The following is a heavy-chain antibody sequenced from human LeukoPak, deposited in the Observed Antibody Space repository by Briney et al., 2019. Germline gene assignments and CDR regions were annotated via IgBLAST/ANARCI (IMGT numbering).Heavy chain of an antibody. J-gene: IGHJ4*02. D-gene: IGHD1-26*01. CDR2: ISSSGSTI. V-gene: IGHV3-48*03. Sequence: RPGGSLRLSCAASGFTFSSYEMNWVRRAPGKGLDWVSYISSSGSTIYYADSVKGRFTISRDNVKKSLYLQMNSLRDEETAVYHCARGYLFDYWGQGTLVTVSS. CDR3: ARGYLFDY. CDR1: GFTFSSYE.